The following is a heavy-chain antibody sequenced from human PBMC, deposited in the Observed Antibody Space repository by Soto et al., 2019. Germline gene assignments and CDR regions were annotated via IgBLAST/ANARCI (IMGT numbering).Heavy chain of an antibody. V-gene: IGHV3-48*03. CDR2: ISSSGRTT. J-gene: IGHJ6*01. CDR3: ARERTANPPVEG. D-gene: IGHD1-1*01. CDR1: GFTFSIYE. Sequence: PGVSLRLSCAASGFTFSIYEMKWVRQAPGKGLEWVSYISSSGRTTDHAESVKGRFTISRDNAKNSLYLQLNSLRAEDTAVYYGARERTANPPVEGRGPGTTVTIYS.